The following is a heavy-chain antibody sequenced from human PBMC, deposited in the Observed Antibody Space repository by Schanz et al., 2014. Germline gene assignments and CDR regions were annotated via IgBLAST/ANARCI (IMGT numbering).Heavy chain of an antibody. CDR3: ARKAPDYYASGSKNWFDP. CDR2: IYSLGSV. Sequence: QVQLQESGPGLVKPSETLSLTCTVSGGSFSSFYWSWIRQPPGKGLEWMGYIYSLGSVDYNPSLNSRVTISLDTSKKQSSLILTSVTAADTAVYYCARKAPDYYASGSKNWFDPWGQGTLVTVSS. D-gene: IGHD3-10*01. CDR1: GGSFSSFY. J-gene: IGHJ5*02. V-gene: IGHV4-59*12.